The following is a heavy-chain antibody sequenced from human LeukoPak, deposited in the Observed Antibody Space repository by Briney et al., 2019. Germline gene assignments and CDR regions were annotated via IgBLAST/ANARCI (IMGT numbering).Heavy chain of an antibody. CDR1: GGTFSSYA. CDR3: ASQLFEYSSSPNGMDV. D-gene: IGHD6-6*01. Sequence: SVKVSCKASGGTFSSYAISWVRQAPGQGLEWMGGIIPIFGTANYAQKFQGRVTITADESTSTAYMELSSLRSEDTAVYYCASQLFEYSSSPNGMDVWGQGTTVTVSS. V-gene: IGHV1-69*13. J-gene: IGHJ6*02. CDR2: IIPIFGTA.